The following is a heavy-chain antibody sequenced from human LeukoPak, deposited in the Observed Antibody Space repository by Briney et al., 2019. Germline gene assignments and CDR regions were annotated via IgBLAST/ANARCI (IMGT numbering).Heavy chain of an antibody. D-gene: IGHD3-9*01. Sequence: GSLRLSCVASGFSFSSYTMSWVRQAPGKGLEWVAKMKEDGSDIHYVDSVKGRFTICRDNAKNSLCLQMSSLRVEDTAVYYCARGGARYLDSWGQGILVTVSS. V-gene: IGHV3-7*01. CDR3: ARGGARYLDS. CDR2: MKEDGSDI. CDR1: GFSFSSYT. J-gene: IGHJ4*02.